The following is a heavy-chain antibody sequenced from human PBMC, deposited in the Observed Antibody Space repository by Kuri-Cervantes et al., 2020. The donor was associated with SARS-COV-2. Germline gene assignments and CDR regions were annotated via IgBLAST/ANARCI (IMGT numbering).Heavy chain of an antibody. J-gene: IGHJ3*02. CDR2: INPNSGNT. CDR3: AKGGAHDAFDI. D-gene: IGHD1-26*01. CDR1: GGTFSSYA. V-gene: IGHV1-8*03. Sequence: ASVKVSCKASGGTFSSYAINWVRQATGQGLEWRGWINPNSGNTGYAQKFQGRVTITRNTSINTAYMELSSLRSEDTAVYYCAKGGAHDAFDIWGQGTMVTVSS.